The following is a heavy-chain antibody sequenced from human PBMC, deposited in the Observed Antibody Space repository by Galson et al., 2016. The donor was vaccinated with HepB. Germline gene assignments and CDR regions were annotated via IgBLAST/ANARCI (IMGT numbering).Heavy chain of an antibody. V-gene: IGHV3-13*01. J-gene: IGHJ3*02. CDR2: IGTAGDT. CDR1: GFTFSSYD. Sequence: SLRLSCAASGFTFSSYDMHRVRQATGKGLEWVSAIGTAGDTYYPGSVKGRFTISRDNAKNSLYLQMNSLRDEDTAVYYCARDGGIPGAAFDIWGQGTMVTVSS. CDR3: ARDGGIPGAAFDI. D-gene: IGHD3-16*01.